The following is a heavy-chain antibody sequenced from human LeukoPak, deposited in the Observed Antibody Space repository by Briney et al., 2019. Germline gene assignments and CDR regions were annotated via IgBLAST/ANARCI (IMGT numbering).Heavy chain of an antibody. J-gene: IGHJ5*02. CDR1: GYTFTSYY. CDR3: ARGCVVPAVILENWLDP. Sequence: ASVKVSCKASGYTFTSYYMHWVRQAPGQGLEWMGIINPSGGSTSYAQKFQGRVTMTRDTSTSTVYMELSSLRSEDTAVYYCARGCVVPAVILENWLDPWGQGTLVTVSS. D-gene: IGHD2-2*01. V-gene: IGHV1-46*01. CDR2: INPSGGST.